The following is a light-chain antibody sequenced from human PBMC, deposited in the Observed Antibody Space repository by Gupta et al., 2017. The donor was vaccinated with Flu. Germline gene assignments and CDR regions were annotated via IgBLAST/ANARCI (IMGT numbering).Light chain of an antibody. CDR2: AAS. CDR3: RQDDSYPRT. J-gene: IGKJ1*01. CDR1: QGIRND. V-gene: IGKV1-6*01. Sequence: PSSLSASVGDRVTITCRASQGIRNDLGCYQQKPGKAPKLLIYAASNLQSGVPSRSSGSGSGTDFTLTVISLQPEDFATYYCRQDDSYPRTFGQGTKVEIK.